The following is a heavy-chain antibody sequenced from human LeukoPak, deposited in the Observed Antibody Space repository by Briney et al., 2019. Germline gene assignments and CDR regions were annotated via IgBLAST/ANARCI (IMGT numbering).Heavy chain of an antibody. V-gene: IGHV6-1*01. J-gene: IGHJ4*02. CDR2: TYYRSKWYS. CDR1: GDSVTATTSA. Sequence: SQTLSLTFAISGDSVTATTSAWNWIRHSPSRGLEWLGSTYYRSKWYSDYAVAVQSLIIISADPSKNQFSLQLKSVTPEDTAVYYCATGYQLPYWGQGTRVTVSS. CDR3: ATGYQLPY. D-gene: IGHD3-9*01.